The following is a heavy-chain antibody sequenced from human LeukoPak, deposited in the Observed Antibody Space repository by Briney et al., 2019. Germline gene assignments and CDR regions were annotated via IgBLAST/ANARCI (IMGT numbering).Heavy chain of an antibody. CDR3: ARDLTGGYSYGDY. J-gene: IGHJ4*02. CDR1: GFTFSSYE. Sequence: PGGSLRLSCAASGFTFSSYEMNWVRQAPGKGLEWVSYISSSGSTIYYADSVKGRFTISRDNAKSSLYLQMNGLRAEDAAVYYCARDLTGGYSYGDYWGQGTLVTVSS. CDR2: ISSSGSTI. D-gene: IGHD5-18*01. V-gene: IGHV3-48*03.